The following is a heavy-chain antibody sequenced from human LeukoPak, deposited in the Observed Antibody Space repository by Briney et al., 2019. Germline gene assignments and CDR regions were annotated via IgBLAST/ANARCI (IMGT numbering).Heavy chain of an antibody. CDR3: ARVGGYSSGPRARRAFDI. CDR1: GYTFTGYY. CDR2: INPNSGGT. V-gene: IGHV1-2*02. J-gene: IGHJ3*02. Sequence: ASVKVSCKASGYTFTGYYMHWVRQAPGQGLEWMGWINPNSGGTNYAQKFQGRVTMTRDTSISTAYMELSRLRSDDTAVYYCARVGGYSSGPRARRAFDIWGQGTMVTVSS. D-gene: IGHD6-19*01.